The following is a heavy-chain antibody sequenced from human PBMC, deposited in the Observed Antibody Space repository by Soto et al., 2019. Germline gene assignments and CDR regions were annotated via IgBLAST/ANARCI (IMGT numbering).Heavy chain of an antibody. J-gene: IGHJ4*02. CDR1: GGTFSSYT. CDR3: ARGWGERLLWDY. V-gene: IGHV1-69*02. D-gene: IGHD3-10*01. Sequence: QVQLVQSGAEVKKPGSSVKVSCKASGGTFSSYTISWVRQAPGQGLEWMGRIIPILGIANYAQKFQGRVKITADKSTSTAYMELSSLRSEDTAVYYCARGWGERLLWDYWGQGTLVTVSS. CDR2: IIPILGIA.